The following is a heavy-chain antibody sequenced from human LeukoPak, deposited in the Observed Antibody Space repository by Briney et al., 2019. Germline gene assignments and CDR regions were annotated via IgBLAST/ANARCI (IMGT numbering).Heavy chain of an antibody. Sequence: PGGSLRLSCAASGFTFSSYAMHWVRQAPGKGLEYVSAISSNGGSTYYANSVKGRFTISRDNSKNTLYLQMGSLRAEDMAVYYCAREAHCSGGSCYSFYFDYWGQGTLVTVSS. V-gene: IGHV3-64*01. CDR3: AREAHCSGGSCYSFYFDY. CDR2: ISSNGGST. CDR1: GFTFSSYA. D-gene: IGHD2-15*01. J-gene: IGHJ4*02.